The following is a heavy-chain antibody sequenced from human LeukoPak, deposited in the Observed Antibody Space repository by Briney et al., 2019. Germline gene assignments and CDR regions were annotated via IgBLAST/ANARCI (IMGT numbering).Heavy chain of an antibody. Sequence: SETLSLTCTVSGGSISSYYWSWIRQPPGKGLEWIGYIYYSGSTNYNPFLKSRVTISVDTSKNQFSLKLSSVTAADTAVYYCARDRDSSGWLNWFDPWGQGTLVTVSS. CDR3: ARDRDSSGWLNWFDP. CDR1: GGSISSYY. J-gene: IGHJ5*02. D-gene: IGHD6-19*01. V-gene: IGHV4-59*01. CDR2: IYYSGST.